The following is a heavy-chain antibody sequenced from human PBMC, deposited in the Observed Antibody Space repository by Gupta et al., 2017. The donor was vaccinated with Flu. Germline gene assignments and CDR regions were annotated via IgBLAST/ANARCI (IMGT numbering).Heavy chain of an antibody. CDR2: IKSESDGGAT. CDR1: GFPLSDAL. CDR3: SRPHKC. Sequence: EVRLVESGGDLVRPGGSLRLSCTASGFPLSDALMSWVRQAPGKGLEWVGRIKSESDGGATDYAAPVKHRFVISRDNAKNTVYLYMSNLRVEDTAVYYCSRPHKCWGLGTLVTVSS. V-gene: IGHV3-15*01. J-gene: IGHJ4*02.